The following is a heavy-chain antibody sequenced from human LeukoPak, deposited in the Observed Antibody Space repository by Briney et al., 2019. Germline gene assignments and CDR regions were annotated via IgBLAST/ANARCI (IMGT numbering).Heavy chain of an antibody. CDR3: ARGNYYGSGPLFGA. CDR2: IDPYSGGT. D-gene: IGHD3-10*01. CDR1: GHTFNDYY. Sequence: ASVKVSCKASGHTFNDYYMHWVRQAPGQGLEWMGWIDPYSGGTNSAQKFQGRLTMTRDTSLSTAYLELSSLSSDDTGEYYCARGNYYGSGPLFGAWGQGTLVTVSS. J-gene: IGHJ5*02. V-gene: IGHV1-2*02.